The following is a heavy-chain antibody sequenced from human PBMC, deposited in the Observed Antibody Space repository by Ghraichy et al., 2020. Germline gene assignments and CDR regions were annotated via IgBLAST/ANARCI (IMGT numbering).Heavy chain of an antibody. CDR1: GGTFSSYA. D-gene: IGHD4-17*01. V-gene: IGHV1-69*13. J-gene: IGHJ5*02. CDR2: IIPIFGTA. CDR3: ANFQVTTTSTNWFDP. Sequence: SVKVSCKASGGTFSSYAISWVRQAPGQGLEWMGGIIPIFGTANYAQKFQGRVTITADESTSTAYMELSSLRSEDTAVYYCANFQVTTTSTNWFDPWGQGTLVTVSS.